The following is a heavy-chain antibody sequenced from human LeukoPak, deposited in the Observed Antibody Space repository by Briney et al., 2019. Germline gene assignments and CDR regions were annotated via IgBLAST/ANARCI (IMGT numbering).Heavy chain of an antibody. CDR2: INHSGST. CDR3: ARGYWPNYSYYYMDV. CDR1: GGSFSGYY. J-gene: IGHJ6*03. V-gene: IGHV4-34*01. D-gene: IGHD2-15*01. Sequence: PSETLSLTCAVYGGSFSGYYWSWIRQPPGKGLEWIGEINHSGSTNYNPSLKSRVTISVDTSKNQFSLKLSSVTAADTAVYYCARGYWPNYSYYYMDVWGKGTTVTVSS.